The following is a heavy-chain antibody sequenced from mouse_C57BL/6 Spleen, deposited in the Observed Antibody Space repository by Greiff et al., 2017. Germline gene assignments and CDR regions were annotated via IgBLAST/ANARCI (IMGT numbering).Heavy chain of an antibody. CDR3: TSHYDYDGLFAY. V-gene: IGHV6-6*01. CDR1: GFTFSDAW. D-gene: IGHD2-4*01. CDR2: IRNKANNHAT. J-gene: IGHJ3*01. Sequence: EVQRVESGGGLVQPGGSMKLSCAASGFTFSDAWMDWVRQSPEKGLEWVAEIRNKANNHATYYAESVKGRFTISRDDSKSSVYLQMNSLRAEDTGIYYCTSHYDYDGLFAYWGQGTLVTVSA.